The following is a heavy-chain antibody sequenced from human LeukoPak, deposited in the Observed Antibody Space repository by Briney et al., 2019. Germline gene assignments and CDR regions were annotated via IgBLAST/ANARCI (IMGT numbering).Heavy chain of an antibody. D-gene: IGHD1-14*01. CDR2: IVVGSGNT. CDR1: GFTFTSSA. Sequence: GTSVKVSCKASGFTFTSSAMQWVRQSRGQRLGWIGWIVVGSGNTNYAQKFQERVTITRDMSTSTAYMELSSLRSEDTAVYYCAAEYMTRNYYYGMDVWGQGTTVTVSS. CDR3: AAEYMTRNYYYGMDV. J-gene: IGHJ6*02. V-gene: IGHV1-58*02.